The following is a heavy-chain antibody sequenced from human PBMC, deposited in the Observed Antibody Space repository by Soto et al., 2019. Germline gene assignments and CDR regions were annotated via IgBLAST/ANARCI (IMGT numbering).Heavy chain of an antibody. CDR1: GYTFINYY. Sequence: QVQLVQSGAEVKKPGASVKVSCKASGYTFINYYMHWVRQAPGQGLEWMGIINPNGVSTTYAQKFQGRVTLTRDTSTNTVNMELSSLRSEDTAVYYCAREKGLVRRNDPFDIWGQGTMVTVSS. V-gene: IGHV1-46*01. CDR3: AREKGLVRRNDPFDI. CDR2: INPNGVST. J-gene: IGHJ3*02. D-gene: IGHD6-19*01.